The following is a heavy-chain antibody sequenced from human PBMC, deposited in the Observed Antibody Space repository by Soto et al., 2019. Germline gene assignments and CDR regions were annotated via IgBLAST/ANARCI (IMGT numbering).Heavy chain of an antibody. V-gene: IGHV4-31*03. CDR1: GGSISSGGYY. CDR2: IYYSGST. J-gene: IGHJ6*02. D-gene: IGHD6-19*01. CDR3: ERDFTDSSGPTLGMGI. Sequence: SETLSLTCTVSGGSISSGGYYWSWIRQHPGKGLEWIGYIYYSGSTYYNPSLKSRVTISVDTSKNQFSLKLSSVTAADTAVYYCERDFTDSSGPTLGMGIWGQETTVTVSS.